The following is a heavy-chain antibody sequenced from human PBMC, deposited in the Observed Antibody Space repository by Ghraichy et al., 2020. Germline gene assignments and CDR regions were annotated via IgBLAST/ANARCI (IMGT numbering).Heavy chain of an antibody. J-gene: IGHJ4*02. CDR2: IKQDGSEK. V-gene: IGHV3-7*04. D-gene: IGHD5-24*01. CDR3: ARGGRDGYNPPDY. Sequence: GGSLRLSCAASGFTFSSYWMSWVRQAPGKGLEWVANIKQDGSEKYYVDSVKGRFTISRDNAKNSLYLQMNSLRAEDTAVYYCARGGRDGYNPPDYWGQGTLVTVSS. CDR1: GFTFSSYW.